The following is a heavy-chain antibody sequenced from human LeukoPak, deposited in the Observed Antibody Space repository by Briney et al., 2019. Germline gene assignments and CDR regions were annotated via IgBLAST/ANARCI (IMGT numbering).Heavy chain of an antibody. Sequence: GGSLRLSCAASGFTFSRYPMHWVGQAPEKGLEYVSAISSNGYAYYGNSVKGRFTTSRDNSKSTLYLQMDSLRVDDTAVYYCVRETGWYDYWGQGTLVTVSS. CDR3: VRETGWYDY. V-gene: IGHV3-64*01. D-gene: IGHD6-19*01. CDR1: GFTFSRYP. J-gene: IGHJ4*02. CDR2: ISSNGYA.